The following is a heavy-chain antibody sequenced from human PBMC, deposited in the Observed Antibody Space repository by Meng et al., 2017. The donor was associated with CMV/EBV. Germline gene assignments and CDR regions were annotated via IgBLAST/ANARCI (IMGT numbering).Heavy chain of an antibody. CDR3: ARGSGAGTTWSYFDY. D-gene: IGHD1-7*01. Sequence: QWLRVHSGSEVREPGSSWKVSCKASGGTFSSYAISWVRQAPGQGLEWMGGIIPIFGTANYAQKFQGRVTITADESTSTAYMELSSLRSEDTAVYYCARGSGAGTTWSYFDYWGQGTLVTVSS. J-gene: IGHJ4*02. CDR2: IIPIFGTA. V-gene: IGHV1-69*01. CDR1: GGTFSSYA.